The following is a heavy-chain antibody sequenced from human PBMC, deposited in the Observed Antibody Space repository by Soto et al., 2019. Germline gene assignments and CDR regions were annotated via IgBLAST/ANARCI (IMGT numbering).Heavy chain of an antibody. J-gene: IGHJ4*02. CDR1: GGSISSSNW. CDR2: IYHSGST. V-gene: IGHV4-4*02. D-gene: IGHD3-10*01. Sequence: SETLSLTCAVSGGSISSSNWWSWVRQPPGKGLEWIGEIYHSGSTNYNPSLKSRVTISVDTSKNQFSLKLSSVTAADTAVYYCARDARFGELAYFDYWGQGTLVTVSS. CDR3: ARDARFGELAYFDY.